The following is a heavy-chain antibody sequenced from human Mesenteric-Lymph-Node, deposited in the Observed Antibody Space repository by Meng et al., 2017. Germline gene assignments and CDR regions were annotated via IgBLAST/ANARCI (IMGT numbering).Heavy chain of an antibody. CDR3: ATDNYAEGY. Sequence: ASVKVSCKASGYTFTGYYLNWVRQAPGQGLEWMGWISPHSGGTKYAQKFQDRVTLTRDTSISTAYMEINSLTSDDTAVYYCATDNYAEGYWGQGTLVTVSS. D-gene: IGHD5-24*01. V-gene: IGHV1-2*02. CDR1: GYTFTGYY. CDR2: ISPHSGGT. J-gene: IGHJ4*02.